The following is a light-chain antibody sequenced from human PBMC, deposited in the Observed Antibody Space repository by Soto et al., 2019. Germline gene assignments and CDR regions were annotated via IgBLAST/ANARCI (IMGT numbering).Light chain of an antibody. CDR3: QQYDRASWT. CDR2: RAS. Sequence: DIQMTQSPSTLSASVGDRVIITCRASQSISSWLAWYQQKPGKAPDLLIYRASTLKTGIPSRFSGSGSGTEFTLSISSPQPDDFATYYCQQYDRASWTFGPGNKVEI. V-gene: IGKV1-5*03. CDR1: QSISSW. J-gene: IGKJ1*01.